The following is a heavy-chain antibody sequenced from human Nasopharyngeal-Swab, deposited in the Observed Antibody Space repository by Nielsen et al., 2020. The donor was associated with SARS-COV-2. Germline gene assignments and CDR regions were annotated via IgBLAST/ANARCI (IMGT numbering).Heavy chain of an antibody. Sequence: ASVKVSCKASGYTFTSYAMHWVRQAPGQRLEWMGWINAGNGNTKYSQKLQGRVTMTTDTSTSTAYMELRSLRSDDTAVYYCARASFLGDILGADPWGQGTLVTVSS. J-gene: IGHJ5*02. CDR2: INAGNGNT. V-gene: IGHV1-3*01. D-gene: IGHD3-9*01. CDR1: GYTFTSYA. CDR3: ARASFLGDILGADP.